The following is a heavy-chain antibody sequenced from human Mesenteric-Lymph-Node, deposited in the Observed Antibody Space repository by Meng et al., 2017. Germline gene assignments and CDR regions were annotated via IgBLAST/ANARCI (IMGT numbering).Heavy chain of an antibody. V-gene: IGHV3-23*01. CDR1: GLNFNTYA. CDR3: AREGYYGSGRFSGYFDY. D-gene: IGHD3-10*01. J-gene: IGHJ4*02. CDR2: VSGAGDFT. Sequence: GGSLRLSCAASGLNFNTYAMSWVRQSAGKQVEWVAAVSGAGDFTSHADSVKGRFTISRDNSKNTLYLQMNSLRAEETAVYYCAREGYYGSGRFSGYFDYWGQGTLVTVSS.